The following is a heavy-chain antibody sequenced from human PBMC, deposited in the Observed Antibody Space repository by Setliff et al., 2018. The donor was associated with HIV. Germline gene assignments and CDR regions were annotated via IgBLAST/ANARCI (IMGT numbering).Heavy chain of an antibody. J-gene: IGHJ4*02. Sequence: SGPTLVNPTQTLTLTCTFSGFSLTTSGMRVSWIRQPPGKALEWLARIDWDDDEFYNTSLKTRLTISKDTSKNQVVLTMTNMDPVDTATYYCARMRSDASGLFDYWGQGTLVTAPQ. CDR3: ARMRSDASGLFDY. CDR2: IDWDDDE. V-gene: IGHV2-70*04. CDR1: GFSLTTSGMR. D-gene: IGHD5-12*01.